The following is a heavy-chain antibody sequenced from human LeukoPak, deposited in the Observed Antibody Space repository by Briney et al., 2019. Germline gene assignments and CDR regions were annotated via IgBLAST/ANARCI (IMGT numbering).Heavy chain of an antibody. J-gene: IGHJ4*02. CDR3: ANSIAAAGPFDY. CDR2: IYYSGST. D-gene: IGHD6-13*01. Sequence: PSETLSLTCTVSGGSISSGDYYWGWIRQPPGKGLEWIGYIYYSGSTYYNPSLKSRVTISVDTSKNQFSLKLSSVTAADTAVYYCANSIAAAGPFDYWGQGTLVTVSS. CDR1: GGSISSGDYY. V-gene: IGHV4-30-4*01.